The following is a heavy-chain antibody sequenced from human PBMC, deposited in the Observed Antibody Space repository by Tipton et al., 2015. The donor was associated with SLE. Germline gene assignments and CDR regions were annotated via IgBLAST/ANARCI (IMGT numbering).Heavy chain of an antibody. D-gene: IGHD6-6*01. CDR1: GFRFSSYE. CDR2: ISGSGTNK. CDR3: TIEYSSSDAFDF. J-gene: IGHJ4*02. V-gene: IGHV3-48*03. Sequence: SLRLSCAASGFRFSSYEMNWVRRAPGKGLEWVSYISGSGTNKYYADSVKGRFTISRDNAKNSLYLQMNSLRAEDTALYYCTIEYSSSDAFDFWGQGTLVTVSS.